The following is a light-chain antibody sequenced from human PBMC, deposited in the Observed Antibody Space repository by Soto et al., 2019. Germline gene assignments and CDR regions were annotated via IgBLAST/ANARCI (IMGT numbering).Light chain of an antibody. Sequence: DIQMTQSPSSLSASVGDRVTITCQASQDISNYLNWYQQKPGKAPKLLIYDASNLETGVPSRFSGSGSGTDFTFTISRLQPEDIATYYWQQYDNLPRGLTFGGGTKVEIK. J-gene: IGKJ4*01. CDR3: QQYDNLPRGLT. CDR1: QDISNY. CDR2: DAS. V-gene: IGKV1-33*01.